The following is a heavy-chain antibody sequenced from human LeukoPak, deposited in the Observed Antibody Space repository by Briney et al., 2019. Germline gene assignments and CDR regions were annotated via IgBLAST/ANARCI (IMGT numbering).Heavy chain of an antibody. CDR3: AGLVGRYSSGLYYYYFDY. D-gene: IGHD3-22*01. CDR1: GDSINSLDL. J-gene: IGHJ4*02. CDR2: MYLSGTT. Sequence: SETLSLTCTVSGDSINSLDLWSWVRQPPGKGLEWIGEMYLSGTTHSNPSVKSRVSISIDKSKNQFFLNLSSVTAADTAVYYCAGLVGRYSSGLYYYYFDYWGQGTLVTVSS. V-gene: IGHV4-4*02.